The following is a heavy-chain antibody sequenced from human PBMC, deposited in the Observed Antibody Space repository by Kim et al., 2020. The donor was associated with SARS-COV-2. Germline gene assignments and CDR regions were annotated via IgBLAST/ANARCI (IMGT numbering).Heavy chain of an antibody. V-gene: IGHV4-39*07. D-gene: IGHD3-10*01. J-gene: IGHJ6*01. CDR3: ARRALLWFGEPHYYGM. CDR1: GGSISSSSYY. Sequence: SETLSLTCTVSGGSISSSSYYWGWIRQPPGKGLEWIGSIYYSGSTYYNPSLKSRVTISVDTSKNQFSLKLSSVTAADTAVYYCARRALLWFGEPHYYGM. CDR2: IYYSGST.